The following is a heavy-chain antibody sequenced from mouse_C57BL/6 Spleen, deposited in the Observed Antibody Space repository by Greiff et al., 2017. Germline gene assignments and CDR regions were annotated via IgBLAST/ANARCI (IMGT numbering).Heavy chain of an antibody. V-gene: IGHV5-4*01. D-gene: IGHD3-2*01. J-gene: IGHJ4*01. CDR2: ISAGDGYT. Sequence: EVQLMESGRGLVKPGASLKLSCAASGYTFSSYAMSWVRQTPEKSLEWVATISAGDGYTNYHDKFKGRVTLSVDNASSTLYLQIRHLKSEDTAVYYCARAFDSTYSLDYWGQGTSLTVSS. CDR1: GYTFSSYA. CDR3: ARAFDSTYSLDY.